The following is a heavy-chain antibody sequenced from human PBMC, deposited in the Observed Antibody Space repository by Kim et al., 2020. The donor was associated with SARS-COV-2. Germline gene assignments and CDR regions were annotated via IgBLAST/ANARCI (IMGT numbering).Heavy chain of an antibody. Sequence: GGSLRLSCAASGFTFRTYWMHWVRQAPGKGLVWVSRTNGDGSTTNYADSVKGRFTISRDNAKNTLYLQLNSLRAGDTAIYYCARRYYDSRGYYYFDSWGQGTLVTVSS. CDR3: ARRYYDSRGYYYFDS. D-gene: IGHD3-22*01. J-gene: IGHJ4*02. CDR2: TNGDGSTT. CDR1: GFTFRTYW. V-gene: IGHV3-74*01.